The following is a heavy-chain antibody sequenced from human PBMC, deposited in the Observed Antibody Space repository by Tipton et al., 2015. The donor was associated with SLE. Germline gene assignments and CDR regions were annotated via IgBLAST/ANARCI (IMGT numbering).Heavy chain of an antibody. CDR3: AIIGWQLEFDAFDI. V-gene: IGHV4-34*01. D-gene: IGHD6-13*01. Sequence: TLSLTCTVSGGSISSHYWRWIRQPPGKGLGWIGGINHSGSTNYNPSLKSRVTISVDTSKNQFSLKLSSVTAADTAVYYCAIIGWQLEFDAFDIWGQGTMVTVSS. J-gene: IGHJ3*02. CDR2: INHSGST. CDR1: GGSISSHY.